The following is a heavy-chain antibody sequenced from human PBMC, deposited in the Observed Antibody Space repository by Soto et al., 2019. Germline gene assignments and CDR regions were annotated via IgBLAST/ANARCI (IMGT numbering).Heavy chain of an antibody. V-gene: IGHV4-34*01. CDR1: GGSFSGYY. CDR3: ARADYGGNSGVSFDY. D-gene: IGHD4-17*01. J-gene: IGHJ4*02. CDR2: INHSGST. Sequence: QVQLQQWCAGLLKPSETLSLTCAVYGGSFSGYYWSWIRQPPGKGLEWNGEINHSGSTNYNPSLKSRVTISVDKSKNQFSLKLSSVTAADTAVYYCARADYGGNSGVSFDYWGQGTLVTVSS.